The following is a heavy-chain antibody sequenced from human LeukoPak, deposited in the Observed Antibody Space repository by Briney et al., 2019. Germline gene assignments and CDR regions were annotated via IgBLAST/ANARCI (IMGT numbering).Heavy chain of an antibody. J-gene: IGHJ3*02. V-gene: IGHV3-30*18. CDR3: AKVKGEVIGAFDI. Sequence: GGSLRLSCAASRFTFSSYGMHWVRQAPGKGLEWVAVISYDGNNRYYADSVKGRFTVSRYNSKNTLYLQMNSLRAEDTAVYYCAKVKGEVIGAFDIWGQGTMVTVSS. D-gene: IGHD3-16*01. CDR2: ISYDGNNR. CDR1: RFTFSSYG.